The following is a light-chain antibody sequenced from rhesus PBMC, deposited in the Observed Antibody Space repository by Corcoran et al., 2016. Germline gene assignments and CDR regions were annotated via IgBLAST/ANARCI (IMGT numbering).Light chain of an antibody. CDR1: RRDIGGYTY. V-gene: IGLV2-32*02. CDR3: LSDGGSLTYL. Sequence: QAALTQPRSVSGSPGQSVTISCTGTRRDIGGYTYVTWYRQDPGTAPQLLIYEVTKRTSGVSDRFSGSKSGDTASLTISLLQGEDDADYYCLSDGGSLTYLFGSGTRLTV. CDR2: EVT. J-gene: IGLJ1*01.